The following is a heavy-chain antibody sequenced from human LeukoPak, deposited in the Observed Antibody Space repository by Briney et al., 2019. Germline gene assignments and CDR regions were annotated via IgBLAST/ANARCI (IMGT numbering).Heavy chain of an antibody. V-gene: IGHV3-30*18. CDR3: AKDLEDCSGGSCYPPADY. J-gene: IGHJ4*02. D-gene: IGHD2-15*01. CDR1: GFTFSSYW. CDR2: ISYDGSNK. Sequence: GGSLRLSCAASGFTFSSYWMSWVRQAPGKGLEWVAVISYDGSNKYYADSVKGRFTISRDNSKNTLYLQMNSLRAEDTAVYYCAKDLEDCSGGSCYPPADYWGQGTLVTVSS.